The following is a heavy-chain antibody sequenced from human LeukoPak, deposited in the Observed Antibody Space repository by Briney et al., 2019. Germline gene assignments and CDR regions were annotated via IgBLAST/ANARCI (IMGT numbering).Heavy chain of an antibody. Sequence: GASVKVSRKVSGYTLTELSMHWVRQAPGKGLEWMGGFDPEDGETIYVQKFQGRVTMTEDTSTDTAYMELSSLRSEDTAVYYCATPAELVVVNAFDYWGQGTLVTVSS. D-gene: IGHD3-22*01. V-gene: IGHV1-24*01. J-gene: IGHJ4*02. CDR3: ATPAELVVVNAFDY. CDR1: GYTLTELS. CDR2: FDPEDGET.